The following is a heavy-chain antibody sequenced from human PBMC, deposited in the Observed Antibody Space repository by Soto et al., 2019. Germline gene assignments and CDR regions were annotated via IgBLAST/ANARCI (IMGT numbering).Heavy chain of an antibody. J-gene: IGHJ3*02. CDR3: ARHSDSGCGARECAFDI. CDR1: GGSISSNGYY. CDR2: IYYGRST. V-gene: IGHV4-39*01. Sequence: QLQLQESGPGLVKPSETLSLTCTVSGGSISSNGYYWGWIRQPPGGGLEWIGSIYYGRSTYYHPSLKSRVTVSVDSSKNQISLKLSSVTAADTAVYFWARHSDSGCGARECAFDIWGQGTSVTVSS. D-gene: IGHD6-19*01.